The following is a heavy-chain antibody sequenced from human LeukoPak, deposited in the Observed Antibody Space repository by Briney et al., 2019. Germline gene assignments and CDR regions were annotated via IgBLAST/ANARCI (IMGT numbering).Heavy chain of an antibody. CDR3: ARDQGGSGYYYVPRNYYGMDV. Sequence: PGGSLRLSCAASGFTFSSYSVNWVRQAPGKGLEWVSSISSSSSYIYYADSVKGRFTISRDNAKNSLYLQMNSLRAEDTAVYYCARDQGGSGYYYVPRNYYGMDVWGQGTTVTVSS. V-gene: IGHV3-21*01. CDR1: GFTFSSYS. CDR2: ISSSSSYI. D-gene: IGHD3-22*01. J-gene: IGHJ6*02.